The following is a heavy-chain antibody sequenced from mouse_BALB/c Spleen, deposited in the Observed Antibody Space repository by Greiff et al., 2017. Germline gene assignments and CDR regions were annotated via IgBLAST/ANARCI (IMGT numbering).Heavy chain of an antibody. J-gene: IGHJ4*01. CDR3: ARGGYYSIDY. Sequence: QVQLQQPGAELVRPGASVKMSCKASGYTFTSYWMNWVKQRPGQGLEWIGMIDHSDSETHYNQMFKDNATFPVAKSSSTAYMQLSSLTAEDSAVYYWARGGYYSIDYWGQGTAVTVSS. CDR1: GYTFTSYW. D-gene: IGHD1-1*02. V-gene: IGHV1-61*01. CDR2: IDHSDSET.